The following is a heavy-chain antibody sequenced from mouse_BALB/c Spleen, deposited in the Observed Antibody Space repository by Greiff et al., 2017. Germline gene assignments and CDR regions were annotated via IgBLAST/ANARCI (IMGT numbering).Heavy chain of an antibody. D-gene: IGHD1-1*01. CDR2: ISSGSSTI. Sequence: EVQVVESGGGLVQPGGSRKLSCAASGFTFSSFGMHWVRQAPEKGLEWVAYISSGSSTIYYADTVKGRFTISRDNPKNTLFLQMTSLRSEDTAMYYCARGGYYGFDYWGQGTTLTVSS. V-gene: IGHV5-17*02. J-gene: IGHJ2*01. CDR3: ARGGYYGFDY. CDR1: GFTFSSFG.